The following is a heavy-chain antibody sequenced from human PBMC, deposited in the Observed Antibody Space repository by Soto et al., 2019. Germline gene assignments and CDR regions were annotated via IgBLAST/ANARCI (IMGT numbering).Heavy chain of an antibody. CDR2: IYTSGST. Sequence: SETLSLTCTVSGGSISSYYWSWIRQPAGKGLEWIGRIYTSGSTNYNPSLKSRVTMSVDTSKNQFSLKLSSVTAADTAVYYCARAFLDCSGGSCYGNWFDPWGQGTLVTVSS. CDR1: GGSISSYY. D-gene: IGHD2-15*01. CDR3: ARAFLDCSGGSCYGNWFDP. J-gene: IGHJ5*02. V-gene: IGHV4-4*07.